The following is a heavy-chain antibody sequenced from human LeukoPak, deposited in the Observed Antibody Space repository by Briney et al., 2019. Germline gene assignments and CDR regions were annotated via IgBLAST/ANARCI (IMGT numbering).Heavy chain of an antibody. J-gene: IGHJ4*02. Sequence: SETLSLTCAVYGGSFSGYYWSWIRQPPGKGLEWIGEINHSGSTNYDPSLKSRVTISVDTSKNQFSLKLSSVTAADTAVYYCARVGTDYWGQGTLVTVSS. CDR1: GGSFSGYY. V-gene: IGHV4-34*01. CDR2: INHSGST. D-gene: IGHD6-13*01. CDR3: ARVGTDY.